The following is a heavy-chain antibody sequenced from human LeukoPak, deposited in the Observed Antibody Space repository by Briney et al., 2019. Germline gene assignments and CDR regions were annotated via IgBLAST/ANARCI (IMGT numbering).Heavy chain of an antibody. CDR1: GGSISSYY. Sequence: PSETLSLTCTVSGGSISSYYWSWIRQPPGKGREWIGYIYTSGSTNYNPSLKSRVTISVDTSKNQFSLKLSSVTAADTAVYYCARRRAGTIFGGYFDYWGQGTLVTVSS. V-gene: IGHV4-4*09. CDR2: IYTSGST. D-gene: IGHD3-3*01. CDR3: ARRRAGTIFGGYFDY. J-gene: IGHJ4*02.